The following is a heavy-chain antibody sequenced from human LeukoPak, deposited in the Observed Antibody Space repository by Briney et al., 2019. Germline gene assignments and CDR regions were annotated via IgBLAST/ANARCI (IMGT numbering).Heavy chain of an antibody. J-gene: IGHJ3*02. CDR3: AKDRTPITMIVVADAFDI. D-gene: IGHD3-22*01. CDR1: RFSFSSSE. V-gene: IGHV3-23*01. Sequence: GGSLRLSCVASRFSFSSSEMSWVRQAPGKGLEWVSAISGSGDSTYYADSVKGRFTISRDNSKNTLYLQMNSLRAEDTAIYYCAKDRTPITMIVVADAFDIWGQGTMVTVSS. CDR2: ISGSGDST.